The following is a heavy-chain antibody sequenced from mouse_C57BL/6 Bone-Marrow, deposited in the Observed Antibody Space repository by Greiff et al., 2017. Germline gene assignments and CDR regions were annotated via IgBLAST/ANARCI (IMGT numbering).Heavy chain of an antibody. CDR1: GFTFSSYT. Sequence: DVHLVESGGGLVKPGGSLKLSCAASGFTFSSYTMSWVRQTPEKRLEWVATISGGGGNTYYPDSVKGRFTISRDNAKNTLYLQMSRLRSEDTALYYCASLYYYGSSYPPWFAYWGQGTLVTVSA. CDR3: ASLYYYGSSYPPWFAY. CDR2: ISGGGGNT. J-gene: IGHJ3*01. D-gene: IGHD1-1*01. V-gene: IGHV5-9*01.